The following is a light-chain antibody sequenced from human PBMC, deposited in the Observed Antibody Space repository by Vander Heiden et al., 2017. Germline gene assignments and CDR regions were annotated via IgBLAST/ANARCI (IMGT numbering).Light chain of an antibody. CDR2: DDS. Sequence: SYVLTHPPSVSVAPGPTARITCGGNNIGRKSVHWYRQRPGQDPVLVVYDDSDRPSGIPERFSASNSGNTATLTISRVEAGDEADYYCQVWDSASDHPVIFGGGTKLTVL. CDR3: QVWDSASDHPVI. CDR1: NIGRKS. V-gene: IGLV3-21*02. J-gene: IGLJ2*01.